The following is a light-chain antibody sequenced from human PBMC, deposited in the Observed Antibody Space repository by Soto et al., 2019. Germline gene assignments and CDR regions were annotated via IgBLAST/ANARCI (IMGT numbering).Light chain of an antibody. V-gene: IGKV1-5*03. CDR1: QSISSA. J-gene: IGKJ1*01. CDR3: QQHKSYPRT. Sequence: DIQMTQSPSTLSASVGDRVTITCRASQSISSALVWYQQKPGKAPNLLIYKASSLESGVPLRFSGSGSGTEFTLTMSSLQPEDFATYYCQQHKSYPRTFGQGTKVEIK. CDR2: KAS.